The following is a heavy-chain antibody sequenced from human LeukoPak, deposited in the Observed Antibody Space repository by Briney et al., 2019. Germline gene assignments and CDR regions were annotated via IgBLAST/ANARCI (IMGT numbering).Heavy chain of an antibody. CDR3: ARSGHDAFDI. V-gene: IGHV4-30-4*08. J-gene: IGHJ3*02. CDR1: GGSISSGDYY. D-gene: IGHD3-10*01. CDR2: IYYSGST. Sequence: PSETLSLTCTVSGGSISSGDYYWSWIRQPPGKGLEWIGYIYYSGSTYYDPSLKSRVIISVDTSKNQFSLKLSSVTAADTAVYYCARSGHDAFDIWGQGTMVTVSS.